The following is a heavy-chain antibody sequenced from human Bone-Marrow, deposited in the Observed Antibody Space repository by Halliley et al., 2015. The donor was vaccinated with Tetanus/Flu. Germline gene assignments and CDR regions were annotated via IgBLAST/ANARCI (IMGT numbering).Heavy chain of an antibody. CDR3: TTLVVPAAIDYQYYGMGV. D-gene: IGHD2-2*01. V-gene: IGHV3-30*03. CDR2: ISDDGRSK. CDR1: GFIFSSYG. Sequence: SLRLSCAASGFIFSSYGMHWVRQAPSKGLEWVAVISDDGRSKYTADSVKGRFTISRDNSKDTLYLQMNSLRAEDTAVYYCTTLVVPAAIDYQYYGMGVWGRGTTVTVSS. J-gene: IGHJ6*02.